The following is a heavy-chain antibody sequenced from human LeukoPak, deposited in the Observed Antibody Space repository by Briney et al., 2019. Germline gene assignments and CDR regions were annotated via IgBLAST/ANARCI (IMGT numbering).Heavy chain of an antibody. J-gene: IGHJ6*03. V-gene: IGHV4-38-2*02. CDR2: IYRSGST. CDR1: GYSISRGYY. CDR3: ARGNSRGDYYYLDV. Sequence: SETMSLTWTVSGYSISRGYYWDWIRQPPGKGLEWIGTIYRSGSTYYNPSFNRRVTISVDTSKNQFFLKLRSVAAADTAVYYCARGNSRGDYYYLDVWGKGTTVTVSS. D-gene: IGHD4-11*01.